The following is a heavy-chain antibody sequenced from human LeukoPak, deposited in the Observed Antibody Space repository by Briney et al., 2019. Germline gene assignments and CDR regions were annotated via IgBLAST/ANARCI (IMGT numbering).Heavy chain of an antibody. CDR2: INHSGST. Sequence: SETLSLTCTVSGGSISSYYWSWIRQPPGKGLEWIGEINHSGSTNYNPSLKSRVTISVDTSKNQFSLKLSSVTAADTAVYYCARRLGGFDYWGQGTLVTVSS. J-gene: IGHJ4*02. D-gene: IGHD3-16*01. CDR1: GGSISSYY. V-gene: IGHV4-34*01. CDR3: ARRLGGFDY.